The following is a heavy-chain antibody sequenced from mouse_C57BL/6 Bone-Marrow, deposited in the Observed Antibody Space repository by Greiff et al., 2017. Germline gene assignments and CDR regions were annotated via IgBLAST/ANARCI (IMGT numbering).Heavy chain of an antibody. CDR2: INPYNGGT. V-gene: IGHV1-19*01. CDR3: ARWLTGTFDY. J-gene: IGHJ2*01. CDR1: GYTFTDYY. D-gene: IGHD4-1*01. Sequence: EVKLLESGPVLVKPGASVKMSCKASGYTFTDYYMNWVKKSHGKSLEWIGVINPYNGGTSYNQKFKGKATLTVEKSSSTAYMELNSLTSEDSAVYYCARWLTGTFDYWGQGTTLTVSS.